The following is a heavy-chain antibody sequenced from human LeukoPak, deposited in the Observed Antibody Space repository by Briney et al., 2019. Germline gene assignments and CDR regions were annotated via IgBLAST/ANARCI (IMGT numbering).Heavy chain of an antibody. V-gene: IGHV1-69*13. J-gene: IGHJ5*02. CDR1: GGTFNNFA. Sequence: AASVKVSCKASGGTFNNFAVAWVRQAPGQGLEWMGGVIPTFGTSSTAQKFQGRVTITVDLSTSTSYMELRALTFEDTAIYFCARGPARLSWGQGTLVTVSS. CDR3: ARGPARLS. CDR2: VIPTFGTS.